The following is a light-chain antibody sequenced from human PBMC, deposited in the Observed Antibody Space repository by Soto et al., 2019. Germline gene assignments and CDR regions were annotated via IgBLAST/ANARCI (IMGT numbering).Light chain of an antibody. CDR2: AAS. Sequence: DIQMTQSPSSLSASVGDRVTITCRASQSISTSLNWYQQKLGKAHKLLIYAASSLQSGVPSRFSGSVSGTDFTLTIRSLLPEDFATYYCQQSASTPRTFGQGTKVEIK. V-gene: IGKV1-39*01. CDR3: QQSASTPRT. J-gene: IGKJ1*01. CDR1: QSISTS.